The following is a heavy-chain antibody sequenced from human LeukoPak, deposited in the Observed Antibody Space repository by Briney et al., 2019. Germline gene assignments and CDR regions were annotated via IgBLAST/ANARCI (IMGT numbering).Heavy chain of an antibody. CDR3: AKWSVGLATNSDGYFDY. Sequence: GGSLRLSCAASGFTFSSYAMSWVRQTPGKGLEWVSAISGSGGSTYYADSVKGRFTISRDNSKNTLYLQMNSLRAEDTAVYYCAKWSVGLATNSDGYFDYWGQGTLVAVSS. CDR1: GFTFSSYA. J-gene: IGHJ4*02. D-gene: IGHD5-24*01. CDR2: ISGSGGST. V-gene: IGHV3-23*01.